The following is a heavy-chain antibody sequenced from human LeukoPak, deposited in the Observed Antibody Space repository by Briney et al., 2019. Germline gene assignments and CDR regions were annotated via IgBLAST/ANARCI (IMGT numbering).Heavy chain of an antibody. D-gene: IGHD3-10*01. Sequence: PGGSLRLSYPASGFTVSSYTVSWVRQAPGKGLEWVSSISSSSSYIYYADSVKGRFTISRDNAKNSLYLQMNSLRAEDTAVYYCARDKRTTMVRGSNWFEPWGQGTVVTVSS. J-gene: IGHJ5*02. CDR1: GFTVSSYT. CDR3: ARDKRTTMVRGSNWFEP. CDR2: ISSSSSYI. V-gene: IGHV3-21*01.